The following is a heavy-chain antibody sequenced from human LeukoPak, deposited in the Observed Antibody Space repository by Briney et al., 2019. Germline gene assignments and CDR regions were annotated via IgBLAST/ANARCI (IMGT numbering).Heavy chain of an antibody. J-gene: IGHJ5*02. D-gene: IGHD2-2*01. CDR3: AHRLGYCSTTSCYADWFDP. Sequence: SGPTLVKPTQTLTLTCTFSGFSLSTHGVGVGWIRQPPGKALEWLALIYWDDGERYSPSLRSRLTITKDTSKNEVVLTMTNMDPVDTATYYCAHRLGYCSTTSCYADWFDPWGQGTLVTVSS. CDR2: IYWDDGE. CDR1: GFSLSTHGVG. V-gene: IGHV2-5*02.